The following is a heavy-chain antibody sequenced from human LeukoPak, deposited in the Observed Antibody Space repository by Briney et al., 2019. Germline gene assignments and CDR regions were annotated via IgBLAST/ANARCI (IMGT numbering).Heavy chain of an antibody. V-gene: IGHV4-59*01. D-gene: IGHD4-17*01. CDR3: ARGTVTTQYFDY. CDR2: IYYSGST. CDR1: GGSITTYH. Sequence: PSETLSLTRTVSGGSITTYHWSWLRQPPGKGLEWIGYIYYSGSTNYNPSLKSRVTMSVDTSNNQFSLKLSSVTAADTAVYFCARGTVTTQYFDYWGQGTLVTVSS. J-gene: IGHJ4*02.